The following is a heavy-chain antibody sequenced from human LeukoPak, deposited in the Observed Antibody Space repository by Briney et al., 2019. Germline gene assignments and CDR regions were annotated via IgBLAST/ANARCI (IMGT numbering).Heavy chain of an antibody. CDR3: ATDGKFHYYYYGMDV. D-gene: IGHD1-26*01. Sequence: ASLKLSCAVSGYTLTALSMHWVRQAPGKGLEWMGCFDPEDGETIYAQKFQGRVTMTEDTSTDTAYMELSSLRSEDTAVYYCATDGKFHYYYYGMDVWGQGTTVTVSS. CDR1: GYTLTALS. J-gene: IGHJ6*02. V-gene: IGHV1-24*01. CDR2: FDPEDGET.